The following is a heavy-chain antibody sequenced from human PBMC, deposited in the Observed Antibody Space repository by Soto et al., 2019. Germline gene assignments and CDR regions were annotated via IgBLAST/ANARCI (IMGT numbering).Heavy chain of an antibody. V-gene: IGHV1-18*01. CDR1: GYTFTNYG. CDR2: ISTHNGNT. D-gene: IGHD2-2*01. CDR3: ARDLDCSDTGCYAAWFDP. Sequence: QVQLVQSGAEVKKPGASVKVSCKASGYTFTNYGITWVRQAPGQGLEWMGWISTHNGNTKYAQNLQGRVTMTTDTSTTTAYMDLRSLRFDATAVYYCARDLDCSDTGCYAAWFDPWGQGTLVTVSS. J-gene: IGHJ5*02.